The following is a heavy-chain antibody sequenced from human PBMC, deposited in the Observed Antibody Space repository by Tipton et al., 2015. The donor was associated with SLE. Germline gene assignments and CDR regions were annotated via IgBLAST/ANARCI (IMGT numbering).Heavy chain of an antibody. J-gene: IGHJ4*02. CDR2: VYYTGDT. CDR1: GEALDSNSFY. Sequence: GEALDSNSFYWGWVRQPPGKGLELIGTVYYTGDTKYNPSLRGRVTISLDKSKNQFSLRLRSVTAADTAVYYCARLAHYNSNWYLGVWGQGSLVTVSS. V-gene: IGHV4-61*05. D-gene: IGHD3-22*01. CDR3: ARLAHYNSNWYLGV.